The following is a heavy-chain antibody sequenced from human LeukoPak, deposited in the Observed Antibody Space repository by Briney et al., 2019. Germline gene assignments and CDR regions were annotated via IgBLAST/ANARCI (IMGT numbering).Heavy chain of an antibody. J-gene: IGHJ4*02. CDR1: GYSISSGYY. D-gene: IGHD5-24*01. CDR3: ARAFGDGYNYGFDY. Sequence: SETLSLTCAVSGYSISSGYYWGWIRQPPGKGLEWIGYIYYSGSTNYNPSLKSRVTISVDTSKNQFSLKLSSVTAADTAVYYCARAFGDGYNYGFDYWGQGTLVTVSS. V-gene: IGHV4-61*01. CDR2: IYYSGST.